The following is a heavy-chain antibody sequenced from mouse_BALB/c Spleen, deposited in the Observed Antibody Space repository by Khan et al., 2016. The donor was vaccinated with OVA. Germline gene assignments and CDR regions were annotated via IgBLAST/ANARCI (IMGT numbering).Heavy chain of an antibody. D-gene: IGHD1-1*01. J-gene: IGHJ2*01. CDR3: TRDRNYYGSSFYFDY. Sequence: EVQLVESGGGLVKPGGSLRLSCEASGFTFSSYSMSWVRQTPEKRLEWVATITSDGSYPSYPDSVQGRFTISRDNAKNTLYLQMSSLKSEDTAIYYCTRDRNYYGSSFYFDYWGQGTTLTVSS. CDR2: ITSDGSYP. CDR1: GFTFSSYS. V-gene: IGHV5-6-4*01.